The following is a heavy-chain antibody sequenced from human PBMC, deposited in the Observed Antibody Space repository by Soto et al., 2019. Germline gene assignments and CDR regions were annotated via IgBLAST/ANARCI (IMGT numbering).Heavy chain of an antibody. Sequence: PSETLSLTCTVSGGSISSGDYYWSWIRQPPGKGLEWIGYIYYSGSTYYNPSLKSRVTISVDTSKNQFSLKLSSVTAADTAVYYCARGETLWFGYDYWGQGTLVTVSS. CDR3: ARGETLWFGYDY. CDR1: GGSISSGDYY. CDR2: IYYSGST. J-gene: IGHJ4*02. V-gene: IGHV4-30-4*01. D-gene: IGHD3-10*01.